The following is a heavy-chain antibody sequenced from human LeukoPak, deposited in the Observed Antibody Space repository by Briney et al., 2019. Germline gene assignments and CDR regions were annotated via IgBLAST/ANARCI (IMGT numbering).Heavy chain of an antibody. Sequence: GGSLRLSCAASGFTFSDHYMDWVRQAPGKGLEWVGRSRDKSNSYTTEYAASVKGRFTISRDDSKNSLNLQMNSLKSEDTAVYYCARDMGRYYYGSGPMDVWGQGTTVTVSS. CDR3: ARDMGRYYYGSGPMDV. D-gene: IGHD3-10*01. V-gene: IGHV3-72*01. CDR1: GFTFSDHY. CDR2: SRDKSNSYTT. J-gene: IGHJ6*02.